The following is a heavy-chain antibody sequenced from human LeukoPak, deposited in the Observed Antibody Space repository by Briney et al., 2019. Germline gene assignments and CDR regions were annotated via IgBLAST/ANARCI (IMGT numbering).Heavy chain of an antibody. CDR1: GFTFSSYA. V-gene: IGHV3-23*01. CDR3: AKDLPRYFDWFPRGAFDI. J-gene: IGHJ3*02. CDR2: ISGSGGST. D-gene: IGHD3-9*01. Sequence: GGSLRLSCAASGFTFSSYAMSWVRQAPGKGLEWVSAISGSGGSTYYADSVKGRFTISRDNSKNTLYLQMNSLRAEDTAVYYCAKDLPRYFDWFPRGAFDIWGQGTMVTVSS.